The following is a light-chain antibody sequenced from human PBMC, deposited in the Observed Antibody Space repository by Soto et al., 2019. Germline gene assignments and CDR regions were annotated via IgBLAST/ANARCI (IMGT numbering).Light chain of an antibody. CDR3: QSYDSSLSAPVV. J-gene: IGLJ2*01. V-gene: IGLV1-40*01. CDR1: SSNIGAGYD. CDR2: GNS. Sequence: QAVVTQPPSVSGAPGQRVTISCTGSSSNIGAGYDVHWYQQLPGTAPKLLIYGNSNRPSGVPDRFSGSKSGTSASLAITGLQAEDEADYYCQSYDSSLSAPVVSGGGTKLTVL.